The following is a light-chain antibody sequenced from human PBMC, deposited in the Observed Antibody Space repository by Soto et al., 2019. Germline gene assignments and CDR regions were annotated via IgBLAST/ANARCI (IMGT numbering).Light chain of an antibody. Sequence: EIVLTQSPATLSLSPGEIATLSCRASQTFSSHLAWYQQKPGQAPRLLIYDASKRATGIPARFSGRGSGTDFTLTISSLEPEDFAFYYCQQRSNWPPVITFGQGTRLEIK. CDR3: QQRSNWPPVIT. CDR1: QTFSSH. J-gene: IGKJ5*01. V-gene: IGKV3-11*01. CDR2: DAS.